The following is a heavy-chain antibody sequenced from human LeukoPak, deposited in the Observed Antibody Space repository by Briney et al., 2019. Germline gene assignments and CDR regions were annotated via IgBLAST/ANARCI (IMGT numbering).Heavy chain of an antibody. CDR1: GITFSNYN. Sequence: GGSLRLSCAAPGITFSNYNMNWVRQAPGKGLEWISSITSSSSYTFYADSVKGRFTISRDNSKNTLYLQMKSLRAEDTAVYYCARDKVGWSRRRVGATSTYYYYYYMDVWGKGTTVTISS. CDR2: ITSSSSYT. J-gene: IGHJ6*03. D-gene: IGHD1-26*01. CDR3: ARDKVGWSRRRVGATSTYYYYYYMDV. V-gene: IGHV3-21*04.